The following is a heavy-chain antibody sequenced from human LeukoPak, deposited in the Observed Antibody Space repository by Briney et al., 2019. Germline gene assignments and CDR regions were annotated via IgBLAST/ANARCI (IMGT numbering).Heavy chain of an antibody. D-gene: IGHD3-22*01. J-gene: IGHJ4*02. CDR3: AREVPYYYDSSGYYYEYFDY. V-gene: IGHV3-30*04. CDR2: ISDDGSSK. CDR1: GFTFSNHA. Sequence: PGGSLRLSCVTSGFTFSNHAMHWVRQGPGKGLEWVAVISDDGSSKFYADSVKGRFTIFRDNSKNTLFLQINSLRPEDTAVYYCAREVPYYYDSSGYYYEYFDYWGQGTLVTVSS.